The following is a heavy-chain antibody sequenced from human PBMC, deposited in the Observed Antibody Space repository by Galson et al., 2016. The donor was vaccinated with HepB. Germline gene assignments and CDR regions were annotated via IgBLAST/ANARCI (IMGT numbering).Heavy chain of an antibody. J-gene: IGHJ6*02. Sequence: SVKVSCKAPGRNFSTYSIEWVRQAPGQGLEWMGGINPFFGTPNYAQKFQGRLTIIADESTSTGYMELSSLISDDTAVYYCVRDPKVVTAINAMDGWGQGTTIIVSS. CDR3: VRDPKVVTAINAMDG. CDR1: GRNFSTYS. D-gene: IGHD2-21*02. V-gene: IGHV1-69*13. CDR2: INPFFGTP.